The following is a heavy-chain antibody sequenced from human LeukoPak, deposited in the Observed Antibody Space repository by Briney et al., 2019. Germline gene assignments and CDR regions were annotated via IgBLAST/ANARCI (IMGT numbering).Heavy chain of an antibody. Sequence: SVKVSCKASGGTFSSYAISWVRQAPGQGLEWMGGIIPIFGTANYAQKFQGRVTITTDESTSTAYMELSSLRSEDTAVYYCARGGLNSYGYGSAQSNWFDPWGQGTLVTVSS. CDR3: ARGGLNSYGYGSAQSNWFDP. V-gene: IGHV1-69*05. J-gene: IGHJ5*02. CDR2: IIPIFGTA. D-gene: IGHD5-18*01. CDR1: GGTFSSYA.